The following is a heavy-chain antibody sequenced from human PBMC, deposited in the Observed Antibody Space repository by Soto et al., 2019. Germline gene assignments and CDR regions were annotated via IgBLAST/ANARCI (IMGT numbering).Heavy chain of an antibody. Sequence: EVQLVESGGGLVKPGGSLRLSCAVSGFTFNKVWMNWVRQAPGKGLEWVGRIKSKIDGGTTDYAAAVKGRFTITRDDSKDTLYLQMNSLKTEDTAAYFCTTGRDDLLYWGQGTVVTVSS. CDR3: TTGRDDLLY. CDR2: IKSKIDGGTT. D-gene: IGHD1-1*01. J-gene: IGHJ4*02. CDR1: GFTFNKVW. V-gene: IGHV3-15*07.